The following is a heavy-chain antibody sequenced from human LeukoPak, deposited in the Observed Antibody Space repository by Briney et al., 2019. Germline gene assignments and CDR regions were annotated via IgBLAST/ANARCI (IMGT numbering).Heavy chain of an antibody. D-gene: IGHD3-22*01. CDR1: GVFISSGGFY. J-gene: IGHJ3*02. CDR3: AREPNYYDSSGYYCGEAFDI. CDR2: IDSETT. Sequence: SETLSLTCSVSGVFISSGGFYWNWIRQPPGKGLEWIGYIDSETTHYNPSLKSRVTISVDTSKNQFSLKLSSVTAADTAVYYCAREPNYYDSSGYYCGEAFDIWGQGTMVTVSS. V-gene: IGHV4-30-2*05.